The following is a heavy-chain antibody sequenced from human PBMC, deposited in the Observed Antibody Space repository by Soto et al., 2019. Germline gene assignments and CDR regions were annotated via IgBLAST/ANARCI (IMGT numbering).Heavy chain of an antibody. CDR1: GGTFSNSA. J-gene: IGHJ6*02. V-gene: IGHV1-69*12. Sequence: QVQLEQSGAEVKKPGSSVKVSCKASGGTFSNSAISWVRQAPGQGLEWMGGIMPIFRTPDYAQKFQGRVTVTADEATITAYMGLSGLRSDDTAVYYCARDKDRQQFGGNYYYALDVWAQGTTVTVSS. CDR2: IMPIFRTP. D-gene: IGHD3-16*01. CDR3: ARDKDRQQFGGNYYYALDV.